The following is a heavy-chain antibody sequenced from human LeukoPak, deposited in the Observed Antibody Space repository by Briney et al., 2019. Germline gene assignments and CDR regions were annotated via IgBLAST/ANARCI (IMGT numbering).Heavy chain of an antibody. J-gene: IGHJ5*02. D-gene: IGHD2-2*01. CDR3: ARGFPSGCSSTSCYWRTRSWFDP. CDR2: MNPNSGNT. Sequence: EASVKVSCKASGYTFTSYDINWVRQATGQGLEWMGWMNPNSGNTGYAQKFQGRVTMTRNTSISTAYMELSSLRSEDTAVYYCARGFPSGCSSTSCYWRTRSWFDPWGQGTLVTVSS. V-gene: IGHV1-8*01. CDR1: GYTFTSYD.